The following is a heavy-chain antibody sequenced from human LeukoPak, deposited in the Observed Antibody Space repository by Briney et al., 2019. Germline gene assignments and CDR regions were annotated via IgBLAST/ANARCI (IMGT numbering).Heavy chain of an antibody. D-gene: IGHD6-19*01. J-gene: IGHJ6*03. CDR3: TRATALRGGIALSGWYPTYYYYYYMDV. Sequence: PGGSLRLSCTASGFTFGDYAMSWVRQAPGKGLEWVGFIRSKAYGGTTEYAASVKGRFTISRDDSKSIAYLQMNSLKTEDTAVYYCTRATALRGGIALSGWYPTYYYYYYMDVWGKGTTVTISS. V-gene: IGHV3-49*04. CDR1: GFTFGDYA. CDR2: IRSKAYGGTT.